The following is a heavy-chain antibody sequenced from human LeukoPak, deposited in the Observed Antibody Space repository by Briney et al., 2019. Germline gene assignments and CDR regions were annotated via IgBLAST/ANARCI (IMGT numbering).Heavy chain of an antibody. Sequence: SETLSLTCAVYGGSFSGYYWSWIRQPPGKGREWIGEINHSGSTNHNPSLKSRVTISVDTSENQFSLKLSSVTAADTAVYYCARFPGAAAGFDYWGQGTLVTVSS. CDR2: INHSGST. CDR1: GGSFSGYY. D-gene: IGHD6-13*01. V-gene: IGHV4-34*01. CDR3: ARFPGAAAGFDY. J-gene: IGHJ4*02.